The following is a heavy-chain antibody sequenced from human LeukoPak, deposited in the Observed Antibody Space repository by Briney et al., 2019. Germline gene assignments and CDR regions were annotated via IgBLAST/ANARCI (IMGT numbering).Heavy chain of an antibody. CDR1: GFTFSSCW. Sequence: GGSLRLSCAASGFTFSSCWMHWVRQAPGKGLVWVSHINSDGSTTRYADSVKGRFTISRDNAKNTLYLQMNSPRAEDTAAYYCAGGQLDGVWSYWGQGTLVTVSS. V-gene: IGHV3-74*01. D-gene: IGHD3-3*01. CDR3: AGGQLDGVWSY. CDR2: INSDGSTT. J-gene: IGHJ4*02.